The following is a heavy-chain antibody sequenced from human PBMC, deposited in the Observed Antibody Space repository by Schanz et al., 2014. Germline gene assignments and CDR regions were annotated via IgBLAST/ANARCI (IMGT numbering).Heavy chain of an antibody. Sequence: QIQLVQSGPEVKKPGATVKVSCKASGYIFINSGISWVRQAPGQGLEWMGWISVYNHNKEYDQKFQGRVTMTTDTSTSTVYMALTDLRSDDTAVYYCARSAGRDFWSGYYTRFDYWGQGTLVTVSS. V-gene: IGHV1-18*01. CDR2: ISVYNHNK. J-gene: IGHJ4*02. D-gene: IGHD3-3*01. CDR1: GYIFINSG. CDR3: ARSAGRDFWSGYYTRFDY.